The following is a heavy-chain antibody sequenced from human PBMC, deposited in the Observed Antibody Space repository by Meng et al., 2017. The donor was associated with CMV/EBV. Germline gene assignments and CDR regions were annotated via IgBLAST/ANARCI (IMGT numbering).Heavy chain of an antibody. Sequence: TLSLTCAVYGGSFSGYDWTWIRQSPGKGLEWIGEINHRGSTNYNPSLKSRLTISLDTSKNQFSLKLKSVTAADTAAYYCARGSTSVTMIVVVFTAASLAYDSWGQGTLVTVSS. J-gene: IGHJ4*02. CDR2: INHRGST. CDR3: ARGSTSVTMIVVVFTAASLAYDS. V-gene: IGHV4-34*01. CDR1: GGSFSGYD. D-gene: IGHD3-22*01.